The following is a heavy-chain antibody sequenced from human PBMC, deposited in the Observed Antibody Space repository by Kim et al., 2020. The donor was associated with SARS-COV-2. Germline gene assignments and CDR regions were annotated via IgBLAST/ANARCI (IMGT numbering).Heavy chain of an antibody. Sequence: ASVKVSCKASGYTFTSYAMHWVRQAPGQRLEWMGWINAGNGNTKYSQKFQGRVTITRDTSASTAYMELSSLRSEDTAVYYCARDLMTTVTTNYWGQGTLVTVSS. CDR3: ARDLMTTVTTNY. CDR2: INAGNGNT. D-gene: IGHD4-17*01. V-gene: IGHV1-3*01. CDR1: GYTFTSYA. J-gene: IGHJ4*02.